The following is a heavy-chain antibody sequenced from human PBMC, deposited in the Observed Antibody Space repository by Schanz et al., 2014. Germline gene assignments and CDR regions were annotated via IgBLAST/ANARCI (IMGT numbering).Heavy chain of an antibody. Sequence: QVQLVQSGPEVKKPGSSVKVSCQAFGDTFSSYTISWIRQAPGQGLEWMGRIIPVLAIADYAQKFQGRVTITADTSTNTAYMELSSLTSEDTAVHYCARGRGFYDYWGQGTLVTVSS. CDR2: IIPVLAIA. CDR1: GDTFSSYT. CDR3: ARGRGFYDY. J-gene: IGHJ4*02. D-gene: IGHD3-10*01. V-gene: IGHV1-69*02.